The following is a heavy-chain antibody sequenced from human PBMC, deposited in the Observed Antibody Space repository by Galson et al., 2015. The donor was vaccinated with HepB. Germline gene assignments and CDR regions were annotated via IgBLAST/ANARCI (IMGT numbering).Heavy chain of an antibody. Sequence: SLRLSCAASGFTFSNYWMSWVRQGPGKGLEWVANIKQDGSEKNYVDSVKGRFTISRDNAKNILSLQMDSLRAEDTAVYYCYCGSKDYWGQGTLVTVSS. CDR2: IKQDGSEK. V-gene: IGHV3-7*01. J-gene: IGHJ4*02. CDR3: YCGSKDY. D-gene: IGHD2-21*01. CDR1: GFTFSNYW.